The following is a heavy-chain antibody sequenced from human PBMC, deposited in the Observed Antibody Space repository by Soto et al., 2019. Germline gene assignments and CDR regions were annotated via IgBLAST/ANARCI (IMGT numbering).Heavy chain of an antibody. CDR3: ARDISIVVSRGGDYYYGMDV. D-gene: IGHD2-15*01. Sequence: GSLRLSCASSGFTFSDYYMSWIRQAPGKGLEWVSYISSSGSTIYYADSVKGRFTISRDNAKNSLYLQMNSLRAEDTAVYYCARDISIVVSRGGDYYYGMDVWGQGTTVTVSS. CDR2: ISSSGSTI. J-gene: IGHJ6*02. CDR1: GFTFSDYY. V-gene: IGHV3-11*01.